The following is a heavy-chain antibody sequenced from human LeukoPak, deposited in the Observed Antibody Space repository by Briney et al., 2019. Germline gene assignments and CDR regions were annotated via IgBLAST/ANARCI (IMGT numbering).Heavy chain of an antibody. J-gene: IGHJ3*02. CDR1: GASISGYY. V-gene: IGHV4-4*08. CDR2: FYTSGSA. Sequence: PSETLSLTCTASGASISGYYWSWIRQPPGKELEWIGYFYTSGSAHYNPSLRSRVTMSVDTSKNQFSLKLRSVTAADTAVYYCARERYCSADICTGGDSFDIWGQGTMVSVSP. D-gene: IGHD2-15*01. CDR3: ARERYCSADICTGGDSFDI.